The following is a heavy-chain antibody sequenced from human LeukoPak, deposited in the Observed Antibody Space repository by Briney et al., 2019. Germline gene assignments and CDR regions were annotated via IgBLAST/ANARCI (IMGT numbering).Heavy chain of an antibody. CDR2: ISYDGSNK. Sequence: GRSLRLSCAASGFTFSSYAMHWVRQAPGKGLEWVAVISYDGSNKYYADSVKGRFTISRDNSKNTLYLQMNSLRAEDTAVYFCARAGGSFLLYFDYWGQGTLVTVSS. CDR1: GFTFSSYA. V-gene: IGHV3-30-3*01. D-gene: IGHD1-26*01. J-gene: IGHJ4*02. CDR3: ARAGGSFLLYFDY.